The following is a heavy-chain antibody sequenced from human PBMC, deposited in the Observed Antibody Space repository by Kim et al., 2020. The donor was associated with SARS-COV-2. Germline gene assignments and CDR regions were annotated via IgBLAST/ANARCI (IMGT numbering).Heavy chain of an antibody. V-gene: IGHV1-69*13. CDR2: IIPIFGTA. CDR3: ARGRPREEQWLGDW. J-gene: IGHJ4*02. D-gene: IGHD6-19*01. CDR1: GGTFSSYA. Sequence: SVKVSCKASGGTFSSYAISWVRQAPGQGLEWMGGIIPIFGTANYAQKFQGRVTITADESTSTAYMELSSLRSEDTAVYYCARGRPREEQWLGDWWGQGTLVTVSS.